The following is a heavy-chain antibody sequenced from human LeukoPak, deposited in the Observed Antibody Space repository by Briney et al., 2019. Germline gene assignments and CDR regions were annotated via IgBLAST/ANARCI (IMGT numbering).Heavy chain of an antibody. D-gene: IGHD2-15*01. CDR3: ARRGGLYCSGGRCYHYYFDY. CDR2: IYYNGST. CDR1: GGSITSYY. J-gene: IGHJ4*02. V-gene: IGHV4-59*08. Sequence: SETLSLTCSVSGGSITSYYWSWIRQPPGKGLEWIGYIYYNGSTKYSPSLKSRVTISVDTSENQFPLKLRSVTAADTAVYYCARRGGLYCSGGRCYHYYFDYWGQGTLVTVSS.